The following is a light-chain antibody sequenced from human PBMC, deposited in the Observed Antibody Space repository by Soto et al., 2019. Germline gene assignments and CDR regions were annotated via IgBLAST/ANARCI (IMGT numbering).Light chain of an antibody. Sequence: QSALTQPASVSGSPGQSITIACTGTSSDIGGYNFVSWYQQHPGKAPKLLIYDVGNRPSGVSNRFSGSKSGNTASLTISGLQADDEAHYYCNSYRTVSTYVFGTGTNSPS. CDR1: SSDIGGYNF. J-gene: IGLJ1*01. CDR3: NSYRTVSTYV. CDR2: DVG. V-gene: IGLV2-14*01.